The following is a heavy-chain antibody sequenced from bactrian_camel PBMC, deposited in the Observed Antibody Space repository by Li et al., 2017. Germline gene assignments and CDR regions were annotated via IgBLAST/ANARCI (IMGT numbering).Heavy chain of an antibody. CDR2: LNTDAST. Sequence: HVQLVESGGGSVQAGETLRLSCSASGFTFSDDSSVAWFRQAPGNACQMVSSLNTDASTFYAGPVKGRFTISRDNAKNTLYLQLNSLKPEDTAMYYCGNRGWSDSEMGYWGQGTQVTVS. D-gene: IGHD2*01. CDR1: GFTFSDDSS. V-gene: IGHV3S63*01. J-gene: IGHJ6*01. CDR3: GNRGWSDSEMGY.